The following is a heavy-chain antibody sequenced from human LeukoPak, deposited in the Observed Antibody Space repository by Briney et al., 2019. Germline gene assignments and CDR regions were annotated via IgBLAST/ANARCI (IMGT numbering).Heavy chain of an antibody. Sequence: GGSLRLSCVASGLIFRDFGMHWVPAAPRKGLEWVAVIWSDGSNEYYADSVEGRFTISRDTSKDTLYLQMNSLRADDTAVYYCARDQQGVDGVKFYYFDYWGQGTLVTVSS. CDR1: GLIFRDFG. J-gene: IGHJ4*02. D-gene: IGHD6-19*01. CDR3: ARDQQGVDGVKFYYFDY. CDR2: IWSDGSNE. V-gene: IGHV3-33*01.